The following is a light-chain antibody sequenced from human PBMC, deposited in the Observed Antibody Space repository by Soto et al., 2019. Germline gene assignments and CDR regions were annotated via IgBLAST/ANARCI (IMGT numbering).Light chain of an antibody. J-gene: IGKJ1*01. CDR2: GAS. CDR3: QQYSSSPLT. Sequence: IVVTQSPATLSLSPEEIANLSVNSIPRVIINLAFYQPTPGQDPRLLIYGASTRATGIPARFSASGSGTDFTLTISRLEPEGVAVYYCQQYSSSPLTFGQGTKVDIK. V-gene: IGKV3-20*01. CDR1: PRVIIN.